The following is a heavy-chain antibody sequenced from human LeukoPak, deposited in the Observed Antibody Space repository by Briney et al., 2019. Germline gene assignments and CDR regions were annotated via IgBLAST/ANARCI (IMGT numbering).Heavy chain of an antibody. D-gene: IGHD6-6*01. CDR2: INPSGGST. V-gene: IGHV1-46*03. CDR3: ATWGSIAARPLDY. J-gene: IGHJ4*02. Sequence: ASVKVSCKASGYTFTSYYMHWVRQAPGQGLEWMGIINPSGGSTSYAQKFQGRVTMTRDTSTSSVYMELSSLRSEDTAVYYCATWGSIAARPLDYWGQGTLVTVSS. CDR1: GYTFTSYY.